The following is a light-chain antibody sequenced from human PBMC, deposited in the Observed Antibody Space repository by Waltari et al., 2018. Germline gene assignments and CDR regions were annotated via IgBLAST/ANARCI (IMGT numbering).Light chain of an antibody. CDR2: DAS. Sequence: EIVLTQSPATLYLSPGERATPSCRASESVAAYLGWYQQRLGQPPRLLIYDASNRATGIPARFSGSGSGTDFTLTIDSLEPEDFAVYYCQQRFRWPLTFGGGTRVE. J-gene: IGKJ4*01. CDR1: ESVAAY. V-gene: IGKV3-11*01. CDR3: QQRFRWPLT.